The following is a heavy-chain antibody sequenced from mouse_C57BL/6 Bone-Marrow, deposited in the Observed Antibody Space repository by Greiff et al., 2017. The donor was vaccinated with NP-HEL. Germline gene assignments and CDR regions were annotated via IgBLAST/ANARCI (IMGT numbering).Heavy chain of an antibody. J-gene: IGHJ3*01. D-gene: IGHD2-3*01. Sequence: EVQLQQSGAELVRPGASVKLSCTASGFNIKDYYMHWVKQRPEQGLEWIGRIDPEDGDTEYAPKFQGKATMTADTSSNTAYLQLSSLTSKYTAVYYCTTRWLLLGFAYWGQGTLVTVSA. V-gene: IGHV14-1*01. CDR1: GFNIKDYY. CDR3: TTRWLLLGFAY. CDR2: IDPEDGDT.